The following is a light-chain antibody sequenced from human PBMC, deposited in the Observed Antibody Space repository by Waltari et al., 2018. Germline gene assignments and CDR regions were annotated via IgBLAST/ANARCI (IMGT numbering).Light chain of an antibody. CDR3: QQYSSFST. CDR2: DAS. CDR1: QTIRGW. J-gene: IGKJ1*01. V-gene: IGKV1-5*01. Sequence: DIQMTQSPSMLSASVGDRVTITCRASQTIRGWLARYPLKPGLAPKLLIYDASNLGGGVPSRFSGSGFGTNFTLTISSLQPDDFATCYCQQYSSFSTFGLGTKV.